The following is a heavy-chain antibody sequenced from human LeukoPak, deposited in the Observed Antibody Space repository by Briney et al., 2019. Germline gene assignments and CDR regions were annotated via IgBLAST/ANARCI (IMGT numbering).Heavy chain of an antibody. CDR1: GGSISSSSYY. D-gene: IGHD3-22*01. CDR3: ARGDSSSSNWFDP. J-gene: IGHJ5*02. CDR2: IYYSGST. Sequence: SETLSLTCTVSGGSISSSSYYWGWIRQPPGKGLEWIGSIYYSGSTYYNPSLKSRVTISVDTSKNQFSLKLSSVTAADTAVYYCARGDSSSSNWFDPWGQGTLVTVSS. V-gene: IGHV4-39*07.